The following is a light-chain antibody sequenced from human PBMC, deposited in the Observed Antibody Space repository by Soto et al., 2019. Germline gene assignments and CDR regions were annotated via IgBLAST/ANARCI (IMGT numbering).Light chain of an antibody. CDR1: QVIRNY. Sequence: IKMTQSASSLSASVGDRVTITCQASQVIRNYLNWYRQKPGKAPELLIYDISTLEIGVPSRFGGSGSGTDFTFTITGLQPEDIGPYVCQQYEELPYTFGQGTKLEI. CDR3: QQYEELPYT. J-gene: IGKJ2*01. V-gene: IGKV1-33*01. CDR2: DIS.